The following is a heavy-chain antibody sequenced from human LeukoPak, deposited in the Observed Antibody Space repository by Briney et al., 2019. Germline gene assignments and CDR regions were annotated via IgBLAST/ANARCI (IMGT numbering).Heavy chain of an antibody. V-gene: IGHV4-4*07. CDR2: IDTSGNT. CDR3: FKQKTAYEILTGYSPYFDY. CDR1: GGSISRYY. Sequence: SETLSLTCTFSGGSISRYYWSWIRHHAGKGPELIGRIDTSGNTNYSPSIKSRITMSVDTSKNQFSLKLTSVTDADTAVFFFFKQKTAYEILTGYSPYFDYWGQGTLVTVSS. J-gene: IGHJ4*02. D-gene: IGHD3-9*01.